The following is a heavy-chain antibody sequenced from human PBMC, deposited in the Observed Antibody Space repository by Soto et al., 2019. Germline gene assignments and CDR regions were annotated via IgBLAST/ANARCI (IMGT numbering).Heavy chain of an antibody. Sequence: SETLSLTCTVSGGSISSGVYYWSWIRQHPGKGLEWIGYIYYSGSTYYNPSLKSRVTISVDTSKNQFSLKLSSVTAADTAVYYCARERVGSTGYSSGWYGNWFDPWGQGTLVTVSS. D-gene: IGHD6-19*01. CDR3: ARERVGSTGYSSGWYGNWFDP. CDR2: IYYSGST. V-gene: IGHV4-31*03. CDR1: GGSISSGVYY. J-gene: IGHJ5*02.